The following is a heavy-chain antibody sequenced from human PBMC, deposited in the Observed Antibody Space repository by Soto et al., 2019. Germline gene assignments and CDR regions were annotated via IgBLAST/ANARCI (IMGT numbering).Heavy chain of an antibody. CDR1: GGSISSSSYY. J-gene: IGHJ6*02. CDR3: AGGDYYHSSGYYFYYYTMDV. Sequence: SETLSLTCTVSGGSISSSSYYWGWIRQPPGKGLEWIGSIFYTGSTYYNPSFKSRVTLSVDTSKNHFSLKLTSVTAADTAVYYCAGGDYYHSSGYYFYYYTMDVWGQRTTVTVSS. V-gene: IGHV4-39*02. CDR2: IFYTGST. D-gene: IGHD3-22*01.